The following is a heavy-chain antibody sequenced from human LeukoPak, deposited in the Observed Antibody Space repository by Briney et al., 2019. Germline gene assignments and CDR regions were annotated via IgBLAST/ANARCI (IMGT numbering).Heavy chain of an antibody. Sequence: GGSLRLSCAASGFTFSSYDMHWVRQATGKGLEWVSAIGTAGDTYYPGSVKGRFTISRENAKNSSYLQMNSLRAEDTAVYYCARDLRSSSWYGGIYYYYGMDVWGQGTTVTVSS. CDR3: ARDLRSSSWYGGIYYYYGMDV. V-gene: IGHV3-13*01. J-gene: IGHJ6*02. CDR2: IGTAGDT. CDR1: GFTFSSYD. D-gene: IGHD6-13*01.